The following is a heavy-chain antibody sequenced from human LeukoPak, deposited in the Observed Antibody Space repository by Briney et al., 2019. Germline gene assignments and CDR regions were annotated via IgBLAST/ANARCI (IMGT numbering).Heavy chain of an antibody. CDR2: IYYSGST. CDR1: GGSISSSSYY. CDR3: ARGGTIFGVDSGWFDP. D-gene: IGHD3-3*01. J-gene: IGHJ5*02. Sequence: PSETLSLTCTVSGGSISSSSYYWGWIRQPPGKGLEWIGSIYYSGSTYYNPSLKSRVTISVDTSKNQFSLKLSSVTAADTAVYYCARGGTIFGVDSGWFDPWGQGTLVTVSS. V-gene: IGHV4-39*07.